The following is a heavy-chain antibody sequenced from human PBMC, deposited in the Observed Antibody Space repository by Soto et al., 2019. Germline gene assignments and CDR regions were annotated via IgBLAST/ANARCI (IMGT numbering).Heavy chain of an antibody. Sequence: GESLKISCKGSGYSFTSYWIGWVRQMPGKGLEWMGIIYPGDSDTRYSPSFQGQVTISADKSISTAYLQWSSLKASDTAMYYCAKSYYDYIWGSYRIPDAFDIWGQGTMVTVSS. D-gene: IGHD3-16*02. V-gene: IGHV5-51*01. J-gene: IGHJ3*02. CDR2: IYPGDSDT. CDR3: AKSYYDYIWGSYRIPDAFDI. CDR1: GYSFTSYW.